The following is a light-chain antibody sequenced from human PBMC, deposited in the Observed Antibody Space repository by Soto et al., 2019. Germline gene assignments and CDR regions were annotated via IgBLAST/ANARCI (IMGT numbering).Light chain of an antibody. CDR1: QSISRSY. J-gene: IGKJ1*01. Sequence: EIQLTQSPSTLSSSVGDRATLTCRASQSISRSYLGWYQQKPGQAPRLLMSGASILAAGVPYRFSGSGSGTEFTLTISSLQPDDFATYYCQQYSTLSLTFGQGTKVDI. CDR2: GAS. CDR3: QQYSTLSLT. V-gene: IGKV1-5*03.